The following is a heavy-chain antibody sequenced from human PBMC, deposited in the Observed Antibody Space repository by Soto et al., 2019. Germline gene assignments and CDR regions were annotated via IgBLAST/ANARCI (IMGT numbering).Heavy chain of an antibody. V-gene: IGHV4-34*01. J-gene: IGHJ4*02. CDR3: VVWGSYRYRRVDY. CDR2: INHSGST. CDR1: GGSFSGYY. D-gene: IGHD3-16*02. Sequence: SETLSLTCAVYGGSFSGYYWSWIRQPPGKGLEWIGEINHSGSTNYNPSLKSRVTISVDTSKNQFSLKLSSVTAADTAVYYCVVWGSYRYRRVDYWGQGTLVTVSS.